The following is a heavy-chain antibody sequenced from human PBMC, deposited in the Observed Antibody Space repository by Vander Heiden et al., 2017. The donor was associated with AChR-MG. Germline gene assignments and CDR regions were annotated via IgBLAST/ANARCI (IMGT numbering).Heavy chain of an antibody. CDR1: GFTFSRYA. CDR2: ISGSGGST. V-gene: IGHV3-23*01. Sequence: EVQLLESGGGLVQPGGSLRLSCAASGFTFSRYALGWVRQARGKGLEWVSAISGSGGSTYYADSVKGRFTISRDNSKNTLYLQMNSLRAEDTAVYYCAKPPEYYYDSSGYPTLFDYWGQGTLVTVSS. J-gene: IGHJ4*02. CDR3: AKPPEYYYDSSGYPTLFDY. D-gene: IGHD3-22*01.